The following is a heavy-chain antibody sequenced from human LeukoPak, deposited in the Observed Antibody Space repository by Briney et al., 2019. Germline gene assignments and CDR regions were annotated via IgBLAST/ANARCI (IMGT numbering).Heavy chain of an antibody. J-gene: IGHJ4*02. V-gene: IGHV1-18*01. Sequence: GASVKVSCKASGYTFTSYGISWVRQAPGQGLEWMGWISAYNGNTNYAQKLQGRVTMTTDTSTNTAYMELRSLRSDDTAVYYCARVELGSRLTRVPLLIDYWGQGTLVTVSS. D-gene: IGHD4-11*01. CDR2: ISAYNGNT. CDR1: GYTFTSYG. CDR3: ARVELGSRLTRVPLLIDY.